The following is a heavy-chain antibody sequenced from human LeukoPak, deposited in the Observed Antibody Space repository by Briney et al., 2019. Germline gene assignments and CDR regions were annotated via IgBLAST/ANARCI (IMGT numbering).Heavy chain of an antibody. CDR1: GFTFGIYA. Sequence: RRSRRLSCAASGFTFGIYAMHGASQAPGKGREWGAVIWNDGSNKYYADSVKGRFTISREYSKNTMYLQMNSLRAEDTAVYSCARGSGPFDFWGQGTLVTVSS. CDR3: ARGSGPFDF. CDR2: IWNDGSNK. D-gene: IGHD3-10*01. J-gene: IGHJ4*03. V-gene: IGHV3-33*08.